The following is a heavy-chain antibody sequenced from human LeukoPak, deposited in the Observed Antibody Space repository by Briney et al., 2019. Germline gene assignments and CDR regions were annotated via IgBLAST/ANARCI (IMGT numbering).Heavy chain of an antibody. Sequence: ASVKVSCKASGYTFTSYDINWVRQATGQGLEWMGWMNPNRGNTGYAQKFQGRVTMTRNTSISTAYMELRSLRSEDTAVYYCAQTYCSYDFWSGYYRDYYMDVWGKGTTVTVSS. CDR2: MNPNRGNT. CDR3: AQTYCSYDFWSGYYRDYYMDV. D-gene: IGHD3-3*01. J-gene: IGHJ6*03. CDR1: GYTFTSYD. V-gene: IGHV1-8*01.